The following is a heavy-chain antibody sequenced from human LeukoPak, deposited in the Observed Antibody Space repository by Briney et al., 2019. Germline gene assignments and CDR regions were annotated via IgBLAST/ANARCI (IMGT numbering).Heavy chain of an antibody. CDR3: ARVSTNCGGDCYLFDS. V-gene: IGHV3-21*01. CDR2: ITSRNTYI. D-gene: IGHD2-21*02. CDR1: GFNLNTYT. J-gene: IGHJ4*01. Sequence: GGSLRLSCAASGFNLNTYTLSWVRQAPGKGLEWVSSITSRNTYIYYADSVKGRFTISRDNAKKSLYLQMNSLRVEDTAVYYCARVSTNCGGDCYLFDSWGQGTLVTVSS.